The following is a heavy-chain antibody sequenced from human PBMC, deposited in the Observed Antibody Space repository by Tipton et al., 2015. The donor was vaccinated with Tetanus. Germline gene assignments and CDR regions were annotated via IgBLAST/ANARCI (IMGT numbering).Heavy chain of an antibody. Sequence: SLRLSCAASGFTFSSYSMNWVRQAPGKGLEWVSSISSSSSYIYYADSVKGRFTISRDNAKNSLYLQMNSLRAEDTAVYYCARAMNYYDSSGSFDYWGQGTLVTVSS. D-gene: IGHD3-22*01. CDR2: ISSSSSYI. J-gene: IGHJ4*02. CDR3: ARAMNYYDSSGSFDY. CDR1: GFTFSSYS. V-gene: IGHV3-21*01.